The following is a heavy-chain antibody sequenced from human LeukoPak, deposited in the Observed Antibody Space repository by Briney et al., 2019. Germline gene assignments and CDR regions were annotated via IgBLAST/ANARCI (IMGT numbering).Heavy chain of an antibody. CDR1: GGSISSGGYS. D-gene: IGHD3-10*01. Sequence: SETLSLTCAVSGGSISSGGYSLSWIRQPPGKTLEWIGYIYHSGSTYYNPSLKSRVTISVDRSKNQFSLKLSSVTAADTAVYYCARGEITMVRGWNYYYYSMDVWGQGTTVTVSS. CDR2: IYHSGST. J-gene: IGHJ6*02. CDR3: ARGEITMVRGWNYYYYSMDV. V-gene: IGHV4-30-2*01.